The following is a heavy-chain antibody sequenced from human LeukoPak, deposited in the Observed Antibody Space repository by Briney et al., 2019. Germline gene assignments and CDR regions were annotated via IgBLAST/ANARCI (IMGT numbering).Heavy chain of an antibody. D-gene: IGHD6-19*01. CDR1: GFTFSSYA. CDR2: ISSNGGST. V-gene: IGHV3-64*01. J-gene: IGHJ4*02. CDR3: ARAPLIAVAGTLDY. Sequence: PGGSLRLSCAASGFTFSSYAMHWVRQAPGKGLEYVSAISSNGGSTYYANSVKGRFTISRDNSKNTLYLQMGSLRAEDMAVYYCARAPLIAVAGTLDYWGQGTLVTVSS.